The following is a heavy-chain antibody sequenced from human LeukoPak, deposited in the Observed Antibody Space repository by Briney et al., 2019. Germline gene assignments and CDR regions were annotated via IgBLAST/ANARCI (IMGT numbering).Heavy chain of an antibody. V-gene: IGHV1-8*01. J-gene: IGHJ6*03. D-gene: IGHD3-9*01. CDR3: ARGKTVRYFDWLGKSHYYYYMDV. CDR2: MNPNRGNT. CDR1: GYTFTSYD. Sequence: ASVKVSWKASGYTFTSYDINWVRQATGQGLEWMGWMNPNRGNTGYAQKFQGRVTMTRNTSLSTAYMELSSLRSEDTAVYYCARGKTVRYFDWLGKSHYYYYMDVWGKGTTVTISS.